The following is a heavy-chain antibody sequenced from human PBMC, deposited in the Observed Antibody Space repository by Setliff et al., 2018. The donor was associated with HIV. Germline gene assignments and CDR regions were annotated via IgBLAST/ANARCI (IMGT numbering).Heavy chain of an antibody. CDR1: NDSITYYY. CDR2: IFDSENT. D-gene: IGHD6-19*01. CDR3: ARGRKKTLAVSGTRYFDF. J-gene: IGHJ4*02. Sequence: PSETLSLTCSVSNDSITYYYWNWIRQPPGKGLEWIGNIFDSENTNYNPSLKSRVTMSVDTSKNQFSLKLTSVTAADMGVYYCARGRKKTLAVSGTRYFDFWGQGTLVTVSS. V-gene: IGHV4-59*12.